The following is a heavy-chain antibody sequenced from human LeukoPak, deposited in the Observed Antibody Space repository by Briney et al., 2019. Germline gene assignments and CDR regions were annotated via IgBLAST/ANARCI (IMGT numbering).Heavy chain of an antibody. CDR3: ARDQIAARSRAYYYYYGMDV. Sequence: ASVKVSCKASGYTFTSYYKHWVRQAPGQGLEWMGIINPSGGSTSYAQKFQRKVTMTRDTSTSTVYMELSSLRSEDTAVYYCARDQIAARSRAYYYYYGMDVWGQGTTVTVSS. CDR1: GYTFTSYY. V-gene: IGHV1-46*01. D-gene: IGHD6-6*01. J-gene: IGHJ6*02. CDR2: INPSGGST.